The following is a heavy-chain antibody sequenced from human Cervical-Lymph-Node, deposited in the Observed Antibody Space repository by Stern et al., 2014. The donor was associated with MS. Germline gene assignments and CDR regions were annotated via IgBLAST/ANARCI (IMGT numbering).Heavy chain of an antibody. V-gene: IGHV3-7*01. Sequence: EVQLVESGGGLVQPGGSLRLSCAASGVTFSDWWMSWVRQAPGKGLEWVANIKPDGSEKYYVDSVKGRFTISRDNAKSSLYLQMNSLRVEDTAVYFCARTSPRADSRTCWGQGTLVTVSS. CDR2: IKPDGSEK. CDR3: ARTSPRADSRTC. J-gene: IGHJ4*02. CDR1: GVTFSDWW.